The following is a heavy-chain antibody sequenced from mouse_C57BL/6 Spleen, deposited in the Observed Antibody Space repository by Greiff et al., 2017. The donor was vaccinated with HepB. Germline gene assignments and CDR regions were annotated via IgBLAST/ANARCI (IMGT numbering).Heavy chain of an antibody. V-gene: IGHV1-64*01. Sequence: VQLQQSGAELVKPGASVKLSCKASGYTFTSYWMHWVKQRPGQGLEWIGMIHPNSGSTNYNEKFKSKATLTVDKSSSTAYMQLSSLTSEDSAVYYCARKGYYGSSVDYWGQGTTLTVSS. CDR2: IHPNSGST. J-gene: IGHJ2*01. CDR1: GYTFTSYW. CDR3: ARKGYYGSSVDY. D-gene: IGHD1-1*01.